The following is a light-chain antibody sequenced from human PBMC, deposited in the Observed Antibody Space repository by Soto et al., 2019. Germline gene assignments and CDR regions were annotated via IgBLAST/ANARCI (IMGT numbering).Light chain of an antibody. CDR1: SSDVGGYNY. J-gene: IGLJ1*01. Sequence: LTQPASVSGSPGQSITISCTGTSSDVGGYNYVSWYQQHPGKAPKLMIYDVSNRPSGVSNRFSGSKSGNTASLTISGLQADYEADYYCSSYTSSSTSAFGTGTEVTVL. V-gene: IGLV2-14*01. CDR2: DVS. CDR3: SSYTSSSTSA.